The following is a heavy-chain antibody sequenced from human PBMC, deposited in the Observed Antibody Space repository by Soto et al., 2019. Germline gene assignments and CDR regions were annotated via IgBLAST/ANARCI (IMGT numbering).Heavy chain of an antibody. J-gene: IGHJ3*02. CDR1: GGSISSYY. V-gene: IGHV4-59*01. CDR2: IYYSGST. CDR3: ARGRGNYYDSSGYYSLDAFDI. D-gene: IGHD3-22*01. Sequence: SETLSLTCTVSGGSISSYYWSWIRQPPGKGLEWIGYIYYSGSTNYNPSLKSRVTISVDTSKNQFSLKLSSVTAADTAVYYCARGRGNYYDSSGYYSLDAFDIWGQGTMVTV.